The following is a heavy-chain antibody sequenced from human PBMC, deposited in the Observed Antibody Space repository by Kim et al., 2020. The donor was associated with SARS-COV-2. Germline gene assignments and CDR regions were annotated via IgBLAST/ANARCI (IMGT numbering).Heavy chain of an antibody. Sequence: ASVKVSCKASGYTFTSYGISWVRQAPGQGLEWMGWISAYNGNTNYAQKLQGRVTMTTDTSTSTAYMELRSLRSDDTAVYYCARFATEPYYYYYYMDVWGKGTTVTVSS. CDR3: ARFATEPYYYYYYMDV. D-gene: IGHD3-10*01. CDR2: ISAYNGNT. CDR1: GYTFTSYG. V-gene: IGHV1-18*01. J-gene: IGHJ6*03.